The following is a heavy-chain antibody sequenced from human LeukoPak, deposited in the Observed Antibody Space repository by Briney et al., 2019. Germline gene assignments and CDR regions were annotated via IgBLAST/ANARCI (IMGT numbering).Heavy chain of an antibody. Sequence: ASVKVSCKASGYTLTSYAMNWVRQAPGQGLEWMGWINTNTGNPTYAQGFTGRFVFSLDTSVSTAYLQISSLKAEDTAVYYCARVPNDYGDYSLGYWGQGTLVTVSS. J-gene: IGHJ4*02. CDR1: GYTLTSYA. CDR3: ARVPNDYGDYSLGY. D-gene: IGHD4-17*01. V-gene: IGHV7-4-1*02. CDR2: INTNTGNP.